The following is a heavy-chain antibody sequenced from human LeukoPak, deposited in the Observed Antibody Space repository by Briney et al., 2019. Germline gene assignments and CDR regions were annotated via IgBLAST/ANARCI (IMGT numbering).Heavy chain of an antibody. V-gene: IGHV1-8*01. CDR1: GYTFTSYD. CDR2: MNPNSGNT. Sequence: ASVKVSCKASGYTFTSYDINWGRQATGQGLEWMGWMNPNSGNTGYAQKFQGRVTMTRNTSISTAYMELSSLRSEDTAVYYCARADYDILTGYYPGWFDPWGQGTLVTVSS. D-gene: IGHD3-9*01. CDR3: ARADYDILTGYYPGWFDP. J-gene: IGHJ5*02.